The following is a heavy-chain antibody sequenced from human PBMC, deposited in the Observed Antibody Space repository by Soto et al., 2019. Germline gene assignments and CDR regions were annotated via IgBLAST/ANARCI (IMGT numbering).Heavy chain of an antibody. CDR3: ARDWYNFSSGGARGGHWYFDL. D-gene: IGHD1-20*01. Sequence: EVQLVESGGKLVQPGGSLTLSCAASGFTFKNHWMHWVRQAPGKGPVWVSRIHYDGSNTRYADSVNGRFTISRDNAKKTLYLHLSSLKVDDTAVYYCARDWYNFSSGGARGGHWYFDLWGRGTLVTVSS. V-gene: IGHV3-74*01. J-gene: IGHJ2*01. CDR1: GFTFKNHW. CDR2: IHYDGSNT.